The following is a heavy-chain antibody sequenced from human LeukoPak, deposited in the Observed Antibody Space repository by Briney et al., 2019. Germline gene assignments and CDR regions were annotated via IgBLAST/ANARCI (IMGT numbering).Heavy chain of an antibody. Sequence: GAPVKVSCKASGYTFTSYDINWVRQATGQGLEWMGWMNPNSGNTGYAQKFQGRVTMTRNTSISTAYMELSSLRSEDTAVYYCARVMKLRYCSGGSCYRVNWFDPWGQGTLVTVSS. V-gene: IGHV1-8*01. CDR3: ARVMKLRYCSGGSCYRVNWFDP. D-gene: IGHD2-15*01. CDR1: GYTFTSYD. CDR2: MNPNSGNT. J-gene: IGHJ5*02.